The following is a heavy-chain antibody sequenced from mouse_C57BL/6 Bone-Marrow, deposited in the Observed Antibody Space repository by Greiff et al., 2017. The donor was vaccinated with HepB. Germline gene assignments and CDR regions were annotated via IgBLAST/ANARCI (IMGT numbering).Heavy chain of an antibody. V-gene: IGHV1-9*01. D-gene: IGHD1-1*01. J-gene: IGHJ1*03. CDR3: ARDPYYYGSSSWYFDV. CDR1: GYTFTGYW. CDR2: ILPGSGST. Sequence: QVQLKQSGAELMKPGASVKLSCKATGYTFTGYWIEWVKQRPGHGLEWIGEILPGSGSTNYNEKFKGKATFTADTSSNTAYMQLSSLTTEDSAIYYCARDPYYYGSSSWYFDVWGTGTTVTVSS.